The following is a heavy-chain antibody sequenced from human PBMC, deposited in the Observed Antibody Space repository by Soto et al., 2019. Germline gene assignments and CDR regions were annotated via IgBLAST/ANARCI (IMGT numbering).Heavy chain of an antibody. V-gene: IGHV3-33*01. CDR3: ARDFRSAAGRWFDP. Sequence: QVQLVESGGGVVQPGRSLRLSCAAYGFTFSSYGMHWVRQAPGKGLEWVAVIWYDGSNKYYADSVKGRFTISRDNSKNTLYLQMNSLRAEDTAVYYCARDFRSAAGRWFDPWGQGTLVTVSS. CDR2: IWYDGSNK. CDR1: GFTFSSYG. J-gene: IGHJ5*02. D-gene: IGHD6-13*01.